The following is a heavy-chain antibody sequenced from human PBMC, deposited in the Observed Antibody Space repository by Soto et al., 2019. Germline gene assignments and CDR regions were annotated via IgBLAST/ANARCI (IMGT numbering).Heavy chain of an antibody. CDR2: IIPIFGTA. Sequence: QVQLVQSGAEVKKPGSSVKVSCKASGGTFSSYAISWVRQAPGQGLEWMGGIIPIFGTANYAQKFQGRVTITADESTSTAYMALSSLRSEDTAVYYCARALYCSGGSCYGMDVWGQGTTVTVSS. CDR3: ARALYCSGGSCYGMDV. CDR1: GGTFSSYA. V-gene: IGHV1-69*01. D-gene: IGHD2-15*01. J-gene: IGHJ6*02.